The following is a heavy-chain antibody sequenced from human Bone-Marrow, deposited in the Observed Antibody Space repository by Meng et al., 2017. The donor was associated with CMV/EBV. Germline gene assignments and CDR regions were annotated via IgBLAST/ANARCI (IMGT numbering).Heavy chain of an antibody. V-gene: IGHV3-13*01. CDR3: ARDGIVVAPAAATAYLGMDV. CDR1: GFTFSSYD. Sequence: GESLKISCAASGFTFSSYDMHWVRRATGKGREWVSAIGTAGDTYYPGSVKGRFTISRENAKNSLYLQMNSLRAGDTAVYYCARDGIVVAPAAATAYLGMDVWGQGTTVTVSS. CDR2: IGTAGDT. D-gene: IGHD2-2*01. J-gene: IGHJ6*02.